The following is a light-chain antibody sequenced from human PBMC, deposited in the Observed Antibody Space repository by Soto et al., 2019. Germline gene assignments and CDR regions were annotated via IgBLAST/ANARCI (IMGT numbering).Light chain of an antibody. Sequence: DIQMTQSPSSVSASVGDRVTITCRASQNINNWLAWYQQKPGKAPKLLIYGASTLQSGVPSRFSGSGSGTDFTLTISSLQPDDFATYYCQQANSLSTFGPGTKVDMK. CDR3: QQANSLST. CDR1: QNINNW. J-gene: IGKJ3*01. CDR2: GAS. V-gene: IGKV1-12*01.